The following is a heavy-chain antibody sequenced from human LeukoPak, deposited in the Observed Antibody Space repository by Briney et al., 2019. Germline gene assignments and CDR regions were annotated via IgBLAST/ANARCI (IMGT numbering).Heavy chain of an antibody. D-gene: IGHD3-9*01. CDR2: ISSSSSTI. CDR3: ARDDGILTGSNWFDP. J-gene: IGHJ5*02. Sequence: GGSLRLSCAASGFTFSSYSMNWVRQAPGKGLEWVSYISSSSSTIYYADSVKGRFTISRDNAKNSLYLQMNSLRAEDTAVYYCARDDGILTGSNWFDPWGQGTLVTVSS. V-gene: IGHV3-48*04. CDR1: GFTFSSYS.